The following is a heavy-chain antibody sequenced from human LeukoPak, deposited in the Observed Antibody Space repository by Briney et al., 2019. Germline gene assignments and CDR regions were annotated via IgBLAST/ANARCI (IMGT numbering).Heavy chain of an antibody. J-gene: IGHJ5*02. CDR3: VRVKVGSWDWFDP. V-gene: IGHV3-30*03. CDR2: KSYDGSNK. CDR1: GFTFSSYG. Sequence: PGGSLRLSCAASGFTFSSYGMHWVRQAPGKGLEWVAVKSYDGSNKYYADSVKGRFTISRDNAKNTLYLLMNSLRAEDTAVYYCVRVKVGSWDWFDPWGQGTLVTVSS. D-gene: IGHD1-26*01.